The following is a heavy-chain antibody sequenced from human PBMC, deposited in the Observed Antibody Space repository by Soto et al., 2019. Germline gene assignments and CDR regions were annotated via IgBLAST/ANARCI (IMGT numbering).Heavy chain of an antibody. D-gene: IGHD6-13*01. J-gene: IGHJ4*02. Sequence: GSLRLSCEASGFTFSGFDMHWVRQPTGKGLEWVSSIGTAGDTYYAVSVKGRFTISRDNATNSLSLQMNSLRAGDMAVYFCAKSQEIGTHFFDSWGQGTQVTVSS. CDR2: IGTAGDT. V-gene: IGHV3-13*01. CDR1: GFTFSGFD. CDR3: AKSQEIGTHFFDS.